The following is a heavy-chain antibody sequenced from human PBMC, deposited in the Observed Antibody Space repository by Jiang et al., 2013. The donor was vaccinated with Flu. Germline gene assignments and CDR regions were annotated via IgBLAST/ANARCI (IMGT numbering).Heavy chain of an antibody. D-gene: IGHD2-2*01. CDR1: VSSNSAA. CDR3: AREIVVVPAAIWAGGWFDP. Sequence: VSSNSAAWNWIRQSPSRGLEWRGKDILQVQVYNDYAVSVKSRITINPDTSKNQFSLQLNSVTPEDTAVYYCAREIVVVPAAIWAGGWFDPWGQGTLVTVSS. CDR2: ILQVQVYN. V-gene: IGHV6-1*01. J-gene: IGHJ5*02.